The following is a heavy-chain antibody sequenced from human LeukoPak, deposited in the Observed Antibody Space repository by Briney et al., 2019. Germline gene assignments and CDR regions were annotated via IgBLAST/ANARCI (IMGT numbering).Heavy chain of an antibody. D-gene: IGHD1-26*01. J-gene: IGHJ4*02. V-gene: IGHV3-43*02. CDR2: INENGDIA. Sequence: GGSLRPPCAASGFTFDDYAMHWVRQGPGKSLEWVSLINENGDIAYYGDSVRGRFTVSRDNAKNSLYLQMNSLTTEDTALYYCAKARWEPNFDYWGQGTLVTVSS. CDR3: AKARWEPNFDY. CDR1: GFTFDDYA.